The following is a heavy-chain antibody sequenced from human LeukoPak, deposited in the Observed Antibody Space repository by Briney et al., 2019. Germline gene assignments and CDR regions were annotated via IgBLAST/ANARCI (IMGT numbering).Heavy chain of an antibody. D-gene: IGHD2-2*01. Sequence: GGSLRLSCAASGFTFSSYSMNWVRQAPGKWLEWVSSISSSSSYIYYADSVKGRFTISRDNAKNSLYLQMNSLRAEDTAVYYCARQYCSSTSCYSSSAFDYWGQGTLVTVSS. V-gene: IGHV3-21*01. CDR2: ISSSSSYI. J-gene: IGHJ4*02. CDR3: ARQYCSSTSCYSSSAFDY. CDR1: GFTFSSYS.